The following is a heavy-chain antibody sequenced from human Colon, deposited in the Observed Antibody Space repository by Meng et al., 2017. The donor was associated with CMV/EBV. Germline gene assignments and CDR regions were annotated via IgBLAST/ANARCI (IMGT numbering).Heavy chain of an antibody. CDR3: VRDVGSWWFDP. J-gene: IGHJ5*02. Sequence: SETLSLTCSVFGDSINSGGYYWSWIRQHPGKGLEWIGYIYYSGTTYFNPSLKSRVTISLDTSKNQFSLRLTSVTAADTAVYYCVRDVGSWWFDPWGQGTLVTVSS. CDR1: GDSINSGGYY. CDR2: IYYSGTT. D-gene: IGHD1-26*01. V-gene: IGHV4-31*03.